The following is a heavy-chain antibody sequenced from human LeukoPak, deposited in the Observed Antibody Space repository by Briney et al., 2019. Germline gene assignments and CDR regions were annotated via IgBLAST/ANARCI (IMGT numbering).Heavy chain of an antibody. V-gene: IGHV4-39*07. Sequence: SETLSLTCTVSGGSISSSSYYWGWIRQPPGKGLEWIGSIYYSGSTYYNPSLKSRVTISVDTSKNQFSLKLTSVTAADTAVYYCARDLSESVPLWGQGTLVTVSP. CDR1: GGSISSSSYY. J-gene: IGHJ4*02. CDR3: ARDLSESVPL. CDR2: IYYSGST. D-gene: IGHD1-14*01.